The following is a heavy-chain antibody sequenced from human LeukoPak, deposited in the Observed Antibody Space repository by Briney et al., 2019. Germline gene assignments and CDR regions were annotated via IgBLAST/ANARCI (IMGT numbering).Heavy chain of an antibody. Sequence: ASVKVFCKASGYTFTSYGISWVRQAPGQGLEWMGWISAYNGNTNYAQKLQGRVTMTTDTSTSTAYMELRSLRSDDTAVYYCARDLRYCSSTSCYWRQEGDYYGMDVWGQGTTVTVSS. CDR3: ARDLRYCSSTSCYWRQEGDYYGMDV. CDR1: GYTFTSYG. D-gene: IGHD2-2*01. V-gene: IGHV1-18*01. CDR2: ISAYNGNT. J-gene: IGHJ6*02.